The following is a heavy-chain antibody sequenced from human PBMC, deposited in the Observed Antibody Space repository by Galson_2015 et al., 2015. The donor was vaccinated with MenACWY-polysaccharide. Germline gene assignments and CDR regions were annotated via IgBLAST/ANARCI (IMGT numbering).Heavy chain of an antibody. V-gene: IGHV1-8*01. Sequence: SCKASGYTFTSYDINWVRQATGQGLEWMGWMNPNSGNTGYAQKFQGRVTMTRNTSISTAYMELSSLRSEDTAVYYCARVGYYDSSGYSLNAFDIWGQGTMVTVSS. CDR1: GYTFTSYD. J-gene: IGHJ3*02. D-gene: IGHD3-22*01. CDR2: MNPNSGNT. CDR3: ARVGYYDSSGYSLNAFDI.